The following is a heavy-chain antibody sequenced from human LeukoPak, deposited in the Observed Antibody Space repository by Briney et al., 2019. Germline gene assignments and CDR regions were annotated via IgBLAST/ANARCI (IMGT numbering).Heavy chain of an antibody. D-gene: IGHD6-25*01. V-gene: IGHV4-31*03. CDR3: ARCPSALAFYY. CDR2: IYYSGST. J-gene: IGHJ4*02. CDR1: GGSIRSGGYY. Sequence: SETLSLTCIVSGGSIRSGGYYWRWLRQPPGKGVEWIGYIYYSGSTYYNPSLTSRVTIPVDTSKHQFSLKLSSVTAADTAVYYCARCPSALAFYYWGQGTLVTVSS.